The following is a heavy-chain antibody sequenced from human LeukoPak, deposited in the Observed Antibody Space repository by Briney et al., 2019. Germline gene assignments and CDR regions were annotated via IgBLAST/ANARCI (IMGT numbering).Heavy chain of an antibody. D-gene: IGHD1-14*01. J-gene: IGHJ4*02. Sequence: PGGSLRLSCAASGFTFSSYWMSWVRQAPGKGLEWVANIKQDGSENYYVDSVKGRFTISRDNAKNSLYLQMNSLRAEDTAVYYCARGRSAAPELIYFDYWGQGTLVTVSS. CDR3: ARGRSAAPELIYFDY. CDR1: GFTFSSYW. CDR2: IKQDGSEN. V-gene: IGHV3-7*01.